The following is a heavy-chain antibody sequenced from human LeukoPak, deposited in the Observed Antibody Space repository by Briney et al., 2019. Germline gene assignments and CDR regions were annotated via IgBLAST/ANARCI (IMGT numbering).Heavy chain of an antibody. CDR2: ISSSSSYI. CDR1: GFSFNSYS. CDR3: ARGGSSWYYFGY. D-gene: IGHD6-13*01. J-gene: IGHJ4*02. Sequence: GGSLRLSCAASGFSFNSYSMNWVRQAPGKGLEWVSFISSSSSYIYYADSVKGRFTISRDNAKNSLYLQMNSLRAEDTAVYYCARGGSSWYYFGYWGQGTLVTVSS. V-gene: IGHV3-21*01.